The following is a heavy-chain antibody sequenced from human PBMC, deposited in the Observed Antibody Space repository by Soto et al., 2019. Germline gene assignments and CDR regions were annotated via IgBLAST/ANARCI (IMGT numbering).Heavy chain of an antibody. CDR3: ARLLGRDFDY. V-gene: IGHV4-59*01. J-gene: IGHJ4*02. D-gene: IGHD2-15*01. CDR1: GGSISSYY. Sequence: PSETLSLTCTVSGGSISSYYWSWIRQPPGKGLEWIGYIYYSGSTNYNPSLKSRVTISVDTSKNQFSLKLSSVTAADTAVYYCARLLGRDFDYWGQGTLVTVSS. CDR2: IYYSGST.